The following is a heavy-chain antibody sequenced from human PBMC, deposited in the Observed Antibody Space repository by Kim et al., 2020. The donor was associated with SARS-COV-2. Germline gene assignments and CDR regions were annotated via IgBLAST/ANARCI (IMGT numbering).Heavy chain of an antibody. D-gene: IGHD3-9*01. V-gene: IGHV3-48*03. J-gene: IGHJ6*02. Sequence: GGSLRLSCAASGFTFSSYEMNWVRQAPGKGLEWVSYISSSGSTIYYADSVKGRFTISRDNAKNSLYLQMNSLRAEDTAVYYCARGADVLRYFDWTQRGSMDVWGQGTTVTVSS. CDR3: ARGADVLRYFDWTQRGSMDV. CDR2: ISSSGSTI. CDR1: GFTFSSYE.